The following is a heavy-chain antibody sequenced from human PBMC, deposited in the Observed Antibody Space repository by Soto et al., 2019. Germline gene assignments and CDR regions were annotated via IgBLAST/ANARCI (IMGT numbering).Heavy chain of an antibody. J-gene: IGHJ5*02. D-gene: IGHD3-9*01. V-gene: IGHV4-31*03. Sequence: SETLSLTCTVSGGSISSGGYYWGWIRRHPGKGREWIGYIYYSGSTYYNPSLKSRVTISVDTSKNQFSLKLSSVTAADTAVYYCAREGYDILTGYRFAYWFDPWGQGTLVTVSS. CDR2: IYYSGST. CDR3: AREGYDILTGYRFAYWFDP. CDR1: GGSISSGGYY.